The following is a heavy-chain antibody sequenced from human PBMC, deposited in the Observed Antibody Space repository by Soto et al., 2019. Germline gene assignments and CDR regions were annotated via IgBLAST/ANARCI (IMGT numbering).Heavy chain of an antibody. CDR1: GGSISSNNW. V-gene: IGHV4-4*02. CDR2: IYHSGST. CDR3: ARGLSIVGAGNRLGLPDY. Sequence: QVQLQESGPGLVKPSGTLSLTCAVSGGSISSNNWWNWVRQPPGKGLEWIGEIYHSGSTNYNPSLGSRVIIAVDTSHNQFSLKLSAVTAADTAVYYCARGLSIVGAGNRLGLPDYWGQGTLVTVSS. D-gene: IGHD6-19*01. J-gene: IGHJ4*02.